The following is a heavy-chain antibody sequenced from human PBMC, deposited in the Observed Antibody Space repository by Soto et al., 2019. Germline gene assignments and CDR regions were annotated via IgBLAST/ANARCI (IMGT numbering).Heavy chain of an antibody. CDR1: GYTFTSYG. D-gene: IGHD3-3*01. V-gene: IGHV1-18*01. Sequence: ASVKVSCKASGYTFTSYGISWVRQAPGQGLEWMGWISAYNGNTNYAQKLQGRVTMTTDTSTSTAYMELRSLRSDDTAVYYCARDLRGYYDFWSGYYGPPGRDSYGMDVWGQGTTVTVSS. CDR3: ARDLRGYYDFWSGYYGPPGRDSYGMDV. CDR2: ISAYNGNT. J-gene: IGHJ6*02.